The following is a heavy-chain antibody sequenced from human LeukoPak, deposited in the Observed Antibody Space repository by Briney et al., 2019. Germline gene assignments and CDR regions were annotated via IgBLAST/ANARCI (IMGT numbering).Heavy chain of an antibody. V-gene: IGHV4-39*07. CDR3: ARGVARAVAALDY. Sequence: SETLSLTCTVSGGSISSSGYYWGWIRQPPGKGLEWIGEINHSGSTNYNPSLKSRVTISVDTSKNQFSLKLSSVTAADTAVYYCARGVARAVAALDYWGQGTLVTVSS. D-gene: IGHD2-15*01. CDR1: GGSISSSGYY. J-gene: IGHJ4*02. CDR2: INHSGST.